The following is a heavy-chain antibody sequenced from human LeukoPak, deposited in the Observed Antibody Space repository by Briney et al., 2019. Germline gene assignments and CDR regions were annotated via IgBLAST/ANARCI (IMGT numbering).Heavy chain of an antibody. Sequence: GGSLRLSCAASGFTFSTYWMHWVRQAPGKGLVWVSRINTDGSSRSYSDSVKGRFTISRDNAKNSLYLQMNSLRAEDTALYYCAKDATGSSWYGADYWGQGTLVTVSS. D-gene: IGHD6-13*01. CDR3: AKDATGSSWYGADY. CDR2: INTDGSSR. J-gene: IGHJ4*02. CDR1: GFTFSTYW. V-gene: IGHV3-74*01.